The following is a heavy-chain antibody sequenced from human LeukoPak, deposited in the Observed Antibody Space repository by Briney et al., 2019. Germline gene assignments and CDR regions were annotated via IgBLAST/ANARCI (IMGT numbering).Heavy chain of an antibody. CDR2: ISWDGGST. D-gene: IGHD3-9*01. CDR3: AVSPVLTGNEYYFDY. CDR1: GFTFDDYT. J-gene: IGHJ4*02. V-gene: IGHV3-43*01. Sequence: GGFLRLSCAASGFTFDDYTMHWVRQAPGKGLEWVSLISWDGGSTYYADSVKGRFTISRDNSKNTLYLQMNSLRAEDTAVYYCAVSPVLTGNEYYFDYWGQGTLVTVSS.